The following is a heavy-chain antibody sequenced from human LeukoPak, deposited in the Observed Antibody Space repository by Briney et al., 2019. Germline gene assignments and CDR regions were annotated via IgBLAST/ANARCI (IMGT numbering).Heavy chain of an antibody. CDR2: IRSKANSYAT. CDR3: TRSAELLWFGEYLSN. CDR1: GFTFSGSA. J-gene: IGHJ4*02. V-gene: IGHV3-73*01. Sequence: PGGSLRLSCAASGFTFSGSAMHWVRQASGKGLEWVGRIRSKANSYATAYAASVKGRFTISRDDSKNTAYLQMNNLKTEDTAVYYCTRSAELLWFGEYLSNWGQGTLVTVSS. D-gene: IGHD3-10*01.